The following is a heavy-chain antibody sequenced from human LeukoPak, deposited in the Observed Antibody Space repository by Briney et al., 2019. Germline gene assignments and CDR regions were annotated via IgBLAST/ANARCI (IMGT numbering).Heavy chain of an antibody. V-gene: IGHV4-4*09. Sequence: SETLSLTCTVSGGSISSYYWSWIRQPPGKGLEWIGYISSSGTTYYNPSLKSRVIISVGTSNNQFSLKLSSVTAADTAVYYCARDCGGGTYPNWFDPWGQGTLVTVSS. J-gene: IGHJ5*02. CDR3: ARDCGGGTYPNWFDP. D-gene: IGHD2-21*01. CDR1: GGSISSYY. CDR2: ISSSGTT.